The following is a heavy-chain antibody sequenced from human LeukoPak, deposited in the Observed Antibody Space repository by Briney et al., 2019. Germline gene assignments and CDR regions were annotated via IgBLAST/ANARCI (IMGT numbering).Heavy chain of an antibody. D-gene: IGHD2-15*01. J-gene: IGHJ3*01. CDR1: GYTFTSTG. Sequence: GASVKVSCKASGYTFTSTGICWVRQAPGQGLEWMGWVSAYNGNTNYAQKFRGRVTMTRDTSTNTAYMELRSLRSDDTAVYFCARDAPRWRNAFDFWGQRTMVTVSS. CDR3: ARDAPRWRNAFDF. CDR2: VSAYNGNT. V-gene: IGHV1-18*04.